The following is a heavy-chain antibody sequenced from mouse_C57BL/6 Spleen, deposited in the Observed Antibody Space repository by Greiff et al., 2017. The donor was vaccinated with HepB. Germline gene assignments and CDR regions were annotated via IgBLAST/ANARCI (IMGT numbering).Heavy chain of an antibody. V-gene: IGHV1-50*01. CDR1: GYTFTSYW. J-gene: IGHJ3*01. Sequence: QVQLQQPGAELVKPGASVKLSCKASGYTFTSYWMQWVKQRPGQGLEWIGEIDPSDSYTNYNQKFKGKATLTVDTSSSTAYMQLSSLTSEDSAVYYCARFTTGGGFAYWGQGTLVTVSA. CDR3: ARFTTGGGFAY. D-gene: IGHD1-1*01. CDR2: IDPSDSYT.